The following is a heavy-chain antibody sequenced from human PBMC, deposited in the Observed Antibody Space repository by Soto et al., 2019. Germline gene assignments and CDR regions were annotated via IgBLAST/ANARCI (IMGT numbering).Heavy chain of an antibody. D-gene: IGHD2-2*01. CDR3: ARYCSSASCYAGSAEYFQN. CDR1: GFTFSDHY. CDR2: VSSSGDTT. V-gene: IGHV3-11*01. Sequence: PVGSLRLSCTASGFTFSDHYMSWIRQVPGKGLEWLSYVSSSGDTTYYADSVKGRFTVSRDNAKNSLYLQTNSLRAEDTAVYYCARYCSSASCYAGSAEYFQNWGQGTQVTVSS. J-gene: IGHJ1*01.